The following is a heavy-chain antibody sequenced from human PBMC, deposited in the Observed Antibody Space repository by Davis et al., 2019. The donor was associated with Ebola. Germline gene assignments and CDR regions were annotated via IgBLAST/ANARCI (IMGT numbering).Heavy chain of an antibody. Sequence: GGSLRLSCAASGFTFSSYAMSWVRQAPGKGLEWVSSISSSSSYIYYADSVKGRFTISRDNAKNSLYLQMNSLRAEDTAVYYCARAQTQYDYGDFGLDYWGQGTLVTVSS. D-gene: IGHD4-17*01. CDR2: ISSSSSYI. CDR1: GFTFSSYA. CDR3: ARAQTQYDYGDFGLDY. V-gene: IGHV3-21*01. J-gene: IGHJ4*02.